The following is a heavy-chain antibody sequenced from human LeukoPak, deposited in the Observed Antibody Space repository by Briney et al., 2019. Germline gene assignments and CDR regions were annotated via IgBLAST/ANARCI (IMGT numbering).Heavy chain of an antibody. CDR3: ARHGGGYCRSTSCYLFDP. Sequence: GESLKISCKASGYSFTTYWIGWVRQMPGKGLEGMGIIYPGDSDTRYSPSFQGQVTISADKSISTAYLQWSSLKASDTAMYYCARHGGGYCRSTSCYLFDPWGQGTLVTVSS. CDR1: GYSFTTYW. CDR2: IYPGDSDT. J-gene: IGHJ5*02. V-gene: IGHV5-51*01. D-gene: IGHD2-2*01.